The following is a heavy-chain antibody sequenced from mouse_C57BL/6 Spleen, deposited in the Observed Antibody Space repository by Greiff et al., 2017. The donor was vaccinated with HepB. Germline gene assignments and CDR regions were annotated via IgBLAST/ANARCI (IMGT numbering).Heavy chain of an antibody. V-gene: IGHV1-64*01. Sequence: QVHVKQSGAELVKPGASVKLSCKASGYTFTSYWMHWVKQRPGQGLEWIGMIHPNSGSTNYNEKFKSKATLTVDKSSSTAYMQLSSLTSEDSAVYYCARGEEYYGYDNDAMDYWGQRTSVIVSS. CDR1: GYTFTSYW. CDR3: ARGEEYYGYDNDAMDY. J-gene: IGHJ4*01. CDR2: IHPNSGST. D-gene: IGHD2-2*01.